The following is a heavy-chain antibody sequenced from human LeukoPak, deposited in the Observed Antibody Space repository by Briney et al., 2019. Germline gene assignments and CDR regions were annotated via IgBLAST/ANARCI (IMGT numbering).Heavy chain of an antibody. V-gene: IGHV4-39*01. D-gene: IGHD3-10*01. CDR2: INYSGST. Sequence: SETLSLTCTVSGGSTSSSSYCGGWIRQPPGKGLEWIASINYSGSTYYNPSLKSRVTISVDTSENQFSLKLSSVTAADTAVYYCARYVVYGSGKYYFDYWGQGTLVTVSS. CDR3: ARYVVYGSGKYYFDY. CDR1: GGSTSSSSYC. J-gene: IGHJ4*02.